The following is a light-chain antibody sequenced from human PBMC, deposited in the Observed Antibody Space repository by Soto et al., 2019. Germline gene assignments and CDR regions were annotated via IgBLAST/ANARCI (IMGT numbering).Light chain of an antibody. CDR3: QQFNSYPLT. V-gene: IGKV1-5*01. J-gene: IGKJ4*01. CDR1: QSISSW. CDR2: AAS. Sequence: DIKMTQSPSTLSASVGDRVTITCRASQSISSWLAWYQQKPGKAPKLLIYAASSLESGVPSRFSGSGSGTEFTLTISSLQPDDFATYYCQQFNSYPLTFGGGTKVEIK.